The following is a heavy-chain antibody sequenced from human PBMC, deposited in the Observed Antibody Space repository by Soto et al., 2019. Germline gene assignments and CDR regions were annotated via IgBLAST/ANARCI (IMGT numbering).Heavy chain of an antibody. CDR1: GFTFSSYA. V-gene: IGHV3-23*01. CDR2: ISGSGGST. D-gene: IGHD5-18*01. J-gene: IGHJ6*02. Sequence: GGYLRLPCAASGFTFSSYAMRWVRQAPGKGMEWVSAISGSGGSTYYADSVKGRFTISRDNSKNTLYLQMNSLRAEDTAVYYCAKDLKIDYSFGYNPISYYGMDVWGQGTTVPVSS. CDR3: AKDLKIDYSFGYNPISYYGMDV.